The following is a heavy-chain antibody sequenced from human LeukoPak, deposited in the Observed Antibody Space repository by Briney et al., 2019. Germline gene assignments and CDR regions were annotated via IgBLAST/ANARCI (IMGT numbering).Heavy chain of an antibody. CDR2: INPDGSEK. V-gene: IGHV3-7*01. CDR3: TRLSRLVTPDY. D-gene: IGHD3-9*01. CDR1: GFTYSNSW. J-gene: IGHJ4*02. Sequence: GGSLRLSCAASGFTYSNSWMSWVRQAPGKGLEWVANINPDGSEKYYVDSVKGRFTISRDNTKNSLHLQMNSLRAEDTAVYYCTRLSRLVTPDYWGQGTLVTVSS.